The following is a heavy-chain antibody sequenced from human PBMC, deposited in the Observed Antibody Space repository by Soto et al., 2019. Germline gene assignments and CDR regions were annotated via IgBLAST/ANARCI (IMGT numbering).Heavy chain of an antibody. D-gene: IGHD2-8*01. CDR1: GFTFSNAW. V-gene: IGHV3-15*01. CDR2: IKSKTDGGTT. CDR3: NIGYPLYCTNGVCFDP. J-gene: IGHJ5*02. Sequence: EVQLVESGGGLVKPGGSLRLSCAASGFTFSNAWMSWARQAPGKGLEWVGRIKSKTDGGTTDYAAPVKGRFTISRDDSKNTLYLQMNSLKTEDTAVYYFNIGYPLYCTNGVCFDPWGQGTLVTVSS.